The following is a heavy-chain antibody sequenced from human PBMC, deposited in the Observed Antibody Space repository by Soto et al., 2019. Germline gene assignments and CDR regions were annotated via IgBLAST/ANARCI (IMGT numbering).Heavy chain of an antibody. J-gene: IGHJ5*02. V-gene: IGHV4-34*01. CDR3: ARGPVYVREHKNNWFDP. D-gene: IGHD3-10*02. CDR2: INHSGST. Sequence: SETLSLTCAVYGGSFSGYYWSWIRQPTGKGLEWIGEINHSGSTNYNPSLKSRVTISVDTSKNQFSLKLSSVTAADTAVYYCARGPVYVREHKNNWFDPWGQGTLVTVSS. CDR1: GGSFSGYY.